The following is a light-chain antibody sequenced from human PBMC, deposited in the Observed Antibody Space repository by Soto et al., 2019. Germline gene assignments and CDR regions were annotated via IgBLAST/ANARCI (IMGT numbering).Light chain of an antibody. CDR1: QSVSSNY. V-gene: IGKV3-20*01. Sequence: IVLTQSPGTLSLSPGERATLSCRASQSVSSNYLAWYQQKPGQAPRLLIYGASSRATGIPDRFSGSGSGTDFTLTISRLEPEDFVVYYCQQYGSSPPLTFGGGTKVDI. CDR2: GAS. J-gene: IGKJ4*01. CDR3: QQYGSSPPLT.